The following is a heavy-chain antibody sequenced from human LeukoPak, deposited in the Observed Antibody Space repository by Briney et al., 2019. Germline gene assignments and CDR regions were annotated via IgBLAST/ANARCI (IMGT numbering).Heavy chain of an antibody. J-gene: IGHJ3*02. CDR1: GGSISSGSYY. CDR3: ARALLRFLELDAFDI. D-gene: IGHD3-3*01. CDR2: IYTSGST. Sequence: SETLSLTCTVSGGSISSGSYYWSWIRQPAGKGLEWIGRIYTSGSTNYNPSLKSRVTISVDTSKNQFSLKLSSVTAADTAVYYCARALLRFLELDAFDIWGQGTMVTVSS. V-gene: IGHV4-61*02.